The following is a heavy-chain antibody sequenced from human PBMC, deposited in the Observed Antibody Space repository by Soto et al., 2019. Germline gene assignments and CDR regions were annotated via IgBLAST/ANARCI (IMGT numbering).Heavy chain of an antibody. Sequence: QVQLVQSGAEVKKPGASVKVSCTAYGYTFTSYDINWVRQATGQGREWMGWMKPSSGNTGYAQKFQGRVAMTRNTSRSPAYMELRSLRSEDTAVYYCARTIYGDTVAYWRQGTLVNVS. V-gene: IGHV1-8*01. CDR1: GYTFTSYD. CDR3: ARTIYGDTVAY. D-gene: IGHD4-17*01. CDR2: MKPSSGNT. J-gene: IGHJ4*02.